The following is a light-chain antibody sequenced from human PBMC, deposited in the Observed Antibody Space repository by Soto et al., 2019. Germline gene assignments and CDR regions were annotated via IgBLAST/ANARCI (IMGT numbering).Light chain of an antibody. Sequence: DIHMTQTPSSLSASLRNRVTITWXASQSISSYLNWYQQKPGKAPKLLIYAASSLQSGVPSRLSGSGSGTDFTLTISSLQPDDFATYYCQQYNSYSWTFGQGTKVDIK. CDR2: AAS. CDR1: QSISSY. CDR3: QQYNSYSWT. V-gene: IGKV1-39*01. J-gene: IGKJ1*01.